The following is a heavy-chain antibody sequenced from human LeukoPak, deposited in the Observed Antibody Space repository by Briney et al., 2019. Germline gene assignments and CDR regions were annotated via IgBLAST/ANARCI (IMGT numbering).Heavy chain of an antibody. CDR1: GDSISIYY. D-gene: IGHD3-10*01. CDR3: ARGITMVRGAYDY. Sequence: PSETLSLTCTVSGDSISIYYWSWIRQHPGKGLEWIGYIYYSGSTYYNPSLKSRVTISVDTSKNQFSLKLSSVTAADTAVYYCARGITMVRGAYDYWGQGTLVTVSS. J-gene: IGHJ4*02. V-gene: IGHV4-59*06. CDR2: IYYSGST.